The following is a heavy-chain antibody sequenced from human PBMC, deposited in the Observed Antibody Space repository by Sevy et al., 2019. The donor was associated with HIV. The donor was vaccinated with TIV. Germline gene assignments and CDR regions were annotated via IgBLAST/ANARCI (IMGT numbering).Heavy chain of an antibody. J-gene: IGHJ3*02. CDR1: GFTFSSYV. Sequence: GGSLRLSCAASGFTFSSYVMSWVRQAPGKGLESVSGMSGSGGSTYYADSVKGRFAISRDNSKNTLYLQMNSLRAEDTAVYYCAKDRVWELGDAFDIWGQGKMVTVSS. V-gene: IGHV3-23*01. D-gene: IGHD1-26*01. CDR2: MSGSGGST. CDR3: AKDRVWELGDAFDI.